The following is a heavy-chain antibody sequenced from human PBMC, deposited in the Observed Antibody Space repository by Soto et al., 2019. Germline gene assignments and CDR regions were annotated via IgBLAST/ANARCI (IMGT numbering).Heavy chain of an antibody. J-gene: IGHJ5*02. CDR1: GGTFSSYA. V-gene: IGHV1-69*13. CDR2: IIPIFGTA. D-gene: IGHD6-6*01. Sequence: SVKVSCKASGGTFSSYAISWVRQAPGQGLKWMGGIIPIFGTANYAQKFQGRVTITADESTSTAYMELSSLRSEDTAVYYCARSDYRPEYSSLYWFDPWGQGTLVTVSS. CDR3: ARSDYRPEYSSLYWFDP.